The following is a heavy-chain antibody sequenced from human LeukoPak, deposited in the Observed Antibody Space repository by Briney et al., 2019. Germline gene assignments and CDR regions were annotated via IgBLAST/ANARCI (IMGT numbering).Heavy chain of an antibody. CDR2: IKQDGSEE. V-gene: IGHV3-7*03. CDR1: GFTFSSYW. CDR3: ARAGPTATAGY. J-gene: IGHJ4*02. D-gene: IGHD4-17*01. Sequence: PGGSLRLSCVASGFTFSSYWMTWVRQAPGKGLEWVANIKQDGSEEYYVDSVKGRFTISRDNAKDSVYLQMNSLRAEDTAVYYCARAGPTATAGYWGQGTLVTVTS.